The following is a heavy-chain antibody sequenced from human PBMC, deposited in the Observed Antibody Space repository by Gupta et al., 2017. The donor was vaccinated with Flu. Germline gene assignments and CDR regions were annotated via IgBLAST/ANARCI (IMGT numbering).Heavy chain of an antibody. J-gene: IGHJ4*02. CDR3: VGVGYCDATSCSTRWSFDS. Sequence: EAQLLESGGGLVQPGGSLRLSCVDSGFTFPRYSMSWVRQAPGKRLEWVATIGSDFLTYHADSVKGRFTISRDNSKSMLYLQMNSLTAEDTAVYYCVGVGYCDATSCSTRWSFDSWGQGTLVTVSS. CDR2: TIGSDFLT. V-gene: IGHV3-23*01. D-gene: IGHD2-2*01. CDR1: GFTFPRYS.